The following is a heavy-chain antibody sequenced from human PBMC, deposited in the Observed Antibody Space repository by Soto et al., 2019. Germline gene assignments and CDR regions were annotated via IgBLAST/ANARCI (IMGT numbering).Heavy chain of an antibody. J-gene: IGHJ4*02. Sequence: SETLSLTCTVSGGSISSGGYYWSWIRQHPGKGLEWIGYINYSGSTNYNSSLKSRITISRDTSKNQFSLKLSSVTAADTAVYYCARNYYNRKVYGFWGQGTLVTVSS. CDR2: INYSGST. V-gene: IGHV4-31*03. CDR3: ARNYYNRKVYGF. D-gene: IGHD3-22*01. CDR1: GGSISSGGYY.